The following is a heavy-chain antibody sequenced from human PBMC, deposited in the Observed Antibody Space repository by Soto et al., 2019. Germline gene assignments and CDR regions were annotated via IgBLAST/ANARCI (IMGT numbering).Heavy chain of an antibody. CDR1: RFSSDDYS. Sequence: GGSLRRYFAAYRFSSDDYSTHWVRQGPGKGLEWVSLITWDGGSTYYADSVKGRFTISRDNSKNSLYLQMNSLRTEDTALYYCAKDINSSGWYSLDYWGQGT. J-gene: IGHJ4*02. CDR2: ITWDGGST. V-gene: IGHV3-43*01. D-gene: IGHD6-19*01. CDR3: AKDINSSGWYSLDY.